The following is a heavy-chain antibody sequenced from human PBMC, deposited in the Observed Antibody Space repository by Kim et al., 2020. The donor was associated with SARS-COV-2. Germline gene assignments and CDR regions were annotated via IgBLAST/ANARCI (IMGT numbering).Heavy chain of an antibody. D-gene: IGHD7-27*01. CDR3: VTIVTGDDAFDI. CDR1: GYIFTGYQ. J-gene: IGHJ3*02. CDR2: IKSNNGGT. Sequence: ASVKVSCKASGYIFTGYQMHWVRQAPGQGLEWMGWIKSNNGGTTYAQKFQGRVTMTRDTSITTAYMELSGLTSDDTAVYYCVTIVTGDDAFDIWGQGTMVTVSS. V-gene: IGHV1-2*02.